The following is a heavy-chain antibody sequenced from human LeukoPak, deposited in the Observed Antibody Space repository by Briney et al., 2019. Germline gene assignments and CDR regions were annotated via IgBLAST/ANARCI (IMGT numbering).Heavy chain of an antibody. V-gene: IGHV4-34*01. J-gene: IGHJ4*02. CDR3: ARHGGDTVSFDY. CDR1: GGSFSGYY. D-gene: IGHD5/OR15-5a*01. CDR2: INHSGST. Sequence: SETLSLTCAVCGGSFSGYYWSWIRQPPGKGLEWIGEINHSGSTNYNPSLKSRVTISVDTSKNQFSLKLSSVTAADTAVYYCARHGGDTVSFDYWGRGTLVTVSS.